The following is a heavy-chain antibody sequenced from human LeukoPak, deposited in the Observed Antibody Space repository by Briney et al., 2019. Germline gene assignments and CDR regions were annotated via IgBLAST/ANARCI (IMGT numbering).Heavy chain of an antibody. Sequence: SETLSLTCTVSGGSISSYYWSWIRQPAGKGLEWIGRIYTSGSTNYNPSLKSRLTISADTSKNQFSLNLRSVTAADTAIYYCARDRVDSSGYYYYYGIDVWGQGTAVTVSS. V-gene: IGHV4-4*07. CDR2: IYTSGST. CDR3: ARDRVDSSGYYYYYGIDV. CDR1: GGSISSYY. D-gene: IGHD3-22*01. J-gene: IGHJ6*02.